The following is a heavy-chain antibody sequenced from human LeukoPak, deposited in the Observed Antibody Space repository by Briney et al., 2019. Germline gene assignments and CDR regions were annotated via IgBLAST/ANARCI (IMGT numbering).Heavy chain of an antibody. V-gene: IGHV4-59*01. J-gene: IGHJ4*02. CDR2: NYYSGST. D-gene: IGHD5-24*01. Sequence: SETLSLTCTVSGGSISSYYWSWIRQPPGKGLEWIGYNYYSGSTNYNPSLKSRVTISVDTSKNQFSLKLSSVTAADTAVYYCARGGMATTHWGQGTLVTVSS. CDR1: GGSISSYY. CDR3: ARGGMATTH.